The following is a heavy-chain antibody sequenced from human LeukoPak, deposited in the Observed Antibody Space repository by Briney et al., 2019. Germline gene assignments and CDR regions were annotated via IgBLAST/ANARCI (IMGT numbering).Heavy chain of an antibody. D-gene: IGHD2-15*01. CDR1: GYSFTSYW. J-gene: IGHJ5*02. V-gene: IGHV5-51*01. CDR3: ARVVVAAGGWFDP. CDR2: IYPSDSDT. Sequence: GESLKISCKGSGYSFTSYWIGWVRQMPGKGLEWMGIIYPSDSDTRYSPSFQGQVTISADKSISTAYLQWSSLKASDTAMYYCARVVVAAGGWFDPWGQGTLVTVSS.